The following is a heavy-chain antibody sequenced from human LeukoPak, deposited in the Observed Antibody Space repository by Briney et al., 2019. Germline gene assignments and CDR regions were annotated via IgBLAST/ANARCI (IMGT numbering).Heavy chain of an antibody. CDR3: AKLSGVGFFYASGSLSD. J-gene: IGHJ4*02. Sequence: SETLSLTCTVSKVSIGNNDWLTWVRQSPGRGLEWVGEIHHTGNTNYNPSLKSRLAMSIDKSKNQFFLKLTSLSAADTAFYYCAKLSGVGFFYASGSLSDWGQGTLVIVSS. CDR1: KVSIGNNDW. CDR2: IHHTGNT. D-gene: IGHD3-16*01. V-gene: IGHV4-4*02.